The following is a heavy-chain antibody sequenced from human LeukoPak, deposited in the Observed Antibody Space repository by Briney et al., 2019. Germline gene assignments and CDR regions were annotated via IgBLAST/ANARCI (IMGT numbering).Heavy chain of an antibody. CDR3: AREGGVVVVAATRNWFDP. Sequence: GASVKVSCKASGGTFSSYAISWVRQAPGQGLEWMGRLIPILGIANYAQKFHGRVTITADKSTSTAYMELSSLRSEDTAVYYCAREGGVVVVAATRNWFDPWGQGSLVSVSS. V-gene: IGHV1-69*04. D-gene: IGHD2-15*01. CDR1: GGTFSSYA. CDR2: LIPILGIA. J-gene: IGHJ5*02.